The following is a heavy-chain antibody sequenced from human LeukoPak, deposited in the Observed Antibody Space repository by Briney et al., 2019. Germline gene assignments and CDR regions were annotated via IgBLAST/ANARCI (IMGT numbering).Heavy chain of an antibody. CDR1: GGSISSYY. Sequence: NPSETLSLTCTVSGGSISSYYWSWIRQPPGKGLEWIGYIYYSGSTNYNPSLKSRVTISVDTSKNQFSLKLSSVTAAVTAVYYCARHSRSSSYYNTLDYWGQGTLVTVSS. CDR2: IYYSGST. J-gene: IGHJ4*02. CDR3: ARHSRSSSYYNTLDY. V-gene: IGHV4-59*08. D-gene: IGHD6-13*01.